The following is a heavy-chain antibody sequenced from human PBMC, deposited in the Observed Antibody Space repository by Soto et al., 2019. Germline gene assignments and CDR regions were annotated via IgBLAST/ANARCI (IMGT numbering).Heavy chain of an antibody. J-gene: IGHJ6*02. Sequence: QVQLVQSGAEVKKPGASVKVSCKASGDTFTNSDIKWVRQATGQGLEWMGWMNPNSGNTGYAQKFQGRVTMTRNTSISTAYMELSSLRSEDTAVYYCASGRNCMDVWGQGTTVTVSS. CDR3: ASGRNCMDV. CDR2: MNPNSGNT. CDR1: GDTFTNSD. V-gene: IGHV1-8*01.